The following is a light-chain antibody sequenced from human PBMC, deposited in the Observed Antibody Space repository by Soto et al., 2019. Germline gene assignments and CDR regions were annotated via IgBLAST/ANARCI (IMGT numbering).Light chain of an antibody. V-gene: IGLV2-14*01. CDR1: TSDIAGYNY. CDR2: EVT. Sequence: QSALAQPASVSGSPGQSITISCTGTTSDIAGYNYVSWYQQHPGKAPKLLIYEVTSRASGVSHRFSGSKSGNTASLTISGLQAEDEAEYYCNSYTGSNNLVFGGGTQLTVL. J-gene: IGLJ3*02. CDR3: NSYTGSNNLV.